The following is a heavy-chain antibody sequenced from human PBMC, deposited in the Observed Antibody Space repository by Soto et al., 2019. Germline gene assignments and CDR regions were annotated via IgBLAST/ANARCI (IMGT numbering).Heavy chain of an antibody. Sequence: SVKVSCKASGGTFSSYAISWVRQAPGQGLEWMGGIIPIFGTANYAQKFQGRVTITADKSTSTAYMELSSLRSEDTAVYYCARGLTAANYYYYGMDVWGQGTTVTVSS. CDR2: IIPIFGTA. J-gene: IGHJ6*02. CDR1: GGTFSSYA. CDR3: ARGLTAANYYYYGMDV. D-gene: IGHD2-2*01. V-gene: IGHV1-69*06.